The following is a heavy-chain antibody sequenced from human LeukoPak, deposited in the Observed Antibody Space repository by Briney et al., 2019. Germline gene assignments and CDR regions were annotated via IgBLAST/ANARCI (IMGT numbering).Heavy chain of an antibody. CDR1: GFTFSSYA. CDR3: AKGAMIVVVIKDAFDI. V-gene: IGHV3-23*01. D-gene: IGHD3-22*01. CDR2: ISGSGGST. Sequence: GGSLRLSCAASGFTFSSYAMSWVRQAPGKGLEWVSAISGSGGSTYYADSVKGRFTISRDNSKNTLYLQMNSLRAEDTAVYYCAKGAMIVVVIKDAFDIWGQGTMVTVSS. J-gene: IGHJ3*02.